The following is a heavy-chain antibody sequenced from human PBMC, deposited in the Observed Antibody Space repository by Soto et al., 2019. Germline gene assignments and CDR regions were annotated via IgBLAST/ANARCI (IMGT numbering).Heavy chain of an antibody. V-gene: IGHV4-34*01. CDR1: GGSFSGYY. CDR3: ARVERGTATTVVDAFDI. J-gene: IGHJ3*02. D-gene: IGHD1-1*01. Sequence: QVQLQQWGAGLLKPSETLSLTCAVYGGSFSGYYWSWIRQPPGKGLEWIGEINHSGSTNYNPSLKSRVTISVDTSKNQFSLKMSSVTAADTALYYCARVERGTATTVVDAFDIWGPGTMVTVSS. CDR2: INHSGST.